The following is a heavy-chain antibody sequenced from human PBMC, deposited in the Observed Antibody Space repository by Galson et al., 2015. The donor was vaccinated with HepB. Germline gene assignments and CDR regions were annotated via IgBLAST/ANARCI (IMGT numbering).Heavy chain of an antibody. V-gene: IGHV6-1*01. J-gene: IGHJ4*02. D-gene: IGHD6-6*01. CDR2: TYYRSKWYN. CDR3: ARVSSSSSGSAFDY. Sequence: RTYYRSKWYNDYAVSVKSRISINPDTSKNQFSLQLNSVTPEDTAVYYCARVSSSSSGSAFDYWGQGTLVTVSS.